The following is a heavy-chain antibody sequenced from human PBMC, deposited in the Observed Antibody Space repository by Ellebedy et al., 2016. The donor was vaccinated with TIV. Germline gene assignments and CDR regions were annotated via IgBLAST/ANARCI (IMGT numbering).Heavy chain of an antibody. J-gene: IGHJ6*02. CDR2: IYHSGST. CDR1: GGSISSGYY. D-gene: IGHD2-15*01. CDR3: ARRGVGVYYYGMDV. Sequence: SETLSLXCTVSGGSISSGYYWGWIRQPPGKGLEWIGSIYHSGSTYYNPSLKSRVTISVDTSKNQFSLKLSSVTAADTAVYYCARRGVGVYYYGMDVWGQGTTVTVSS. V-gene: IGHV4-38-2*02.